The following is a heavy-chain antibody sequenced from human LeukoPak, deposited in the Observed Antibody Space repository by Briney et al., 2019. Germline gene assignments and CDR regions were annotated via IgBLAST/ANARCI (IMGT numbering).Heavy chain of an antibody. D-gene: IGHD2-21*01. Sequence: PGMSLRLSCAASGFIFSHYGMHWVRQAPGKGLEWVAVIQNDASTENFADSVKGRFTISRDNSKNTVFLQMNSLRVEDTAVYYCARELSQIVWGGLDYGGQGTLVSLSS. CDR2: IQNDASTE. CDR3: ARELSQIVWGGLDY. CDR1: GFIFSHYG. V-gene: IGHV3-33*05. J-gene: IGHJ4*02.